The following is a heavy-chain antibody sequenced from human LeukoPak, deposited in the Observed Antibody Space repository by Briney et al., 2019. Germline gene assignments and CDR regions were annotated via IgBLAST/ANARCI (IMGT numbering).Heavy chain of an antibody. CDR1: GGSFSGYY. CDR3: ARGRYSSSHHATFDY. CDR2: INHSGST. V-gene: IGHV4-34*01. Sequence: PSETLSLTCAVYGGSFSGYYWGWIRQPPGKGLEWIGEINHSGSTNYNPSLKSRVTISVDTSKNQFSLKLSSVTAADTAVYYCARGRYSSSHHATFDYWGQGTLVTVSS. J-gene: IGHJ4*02. D-gene: IGHD6-6*01.